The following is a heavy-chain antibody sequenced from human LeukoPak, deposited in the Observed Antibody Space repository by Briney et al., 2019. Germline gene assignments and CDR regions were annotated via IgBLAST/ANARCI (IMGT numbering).Heavy chain of an antibody. Sequence: SETLSLTCAVYGGSSSGYYWSWIRQPPGKGLEWIGEINHSGSTNYNPSLKSRVTISVDTSKNQFSLKLSSVTAADTAVYYCARLACSSTSCPRYYYYYGMDVWGQGTTVTVSS. J-gene: IGHJ6*02. V-gene: IGHV4-34*01. CDR1: GGSSSGYY. CDR2: INHSGST. D-gene: IGHD2-2*01. CDR3: ARLACSSTSCPRYYYYYGMDV.